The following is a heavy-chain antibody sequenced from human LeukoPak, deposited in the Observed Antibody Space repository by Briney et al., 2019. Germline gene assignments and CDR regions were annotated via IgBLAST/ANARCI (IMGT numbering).Heavy chain of an antibody. V-gene: IGHV3-33*06. CDR2: IWYDGSNK. Sequence: GGSLSLSCAASGFTFSSYGMHWVRQAPGQGLEWVAVIWYDGSNKYYADYVKGRFTISRGNSKNTMYLQMNSLRAEDTAVYYCAKESSRYNWNTPAFDYWGQGTLVTVSS. CDR3: AKESSRYNWNTPAFDY. D-gene: IGHD1-1*01. J-gene: IGHJ4*02. CDR1: GFTFSSYG.